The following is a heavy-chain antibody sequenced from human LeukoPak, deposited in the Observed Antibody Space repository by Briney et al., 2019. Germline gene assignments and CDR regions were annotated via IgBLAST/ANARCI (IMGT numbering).Heavy chain of an antibody. CDR1: GGSISSSSYY. CDR2: INHSGST. D-gene: IGHD3-9*01. CDR3: ARKPLWDDILDY. J-gene: IGHJ4*02. V-gene: IGHV4-39*07. Sequence: SETLSLTCTVSGGSISSSSYYWSWIRQPPGRGLEWIGEINHSGSTNYNPSLKSRVTISVDTSKNQFSLKLSSVTAADTAVYYCARKPLWDDILDYWGQGTLVTVSS.